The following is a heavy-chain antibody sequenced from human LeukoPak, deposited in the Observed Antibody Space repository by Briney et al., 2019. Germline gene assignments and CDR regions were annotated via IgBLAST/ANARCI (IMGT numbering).Heavy chain of an antibody. CDR1: GGSISSYY. CDR2: IYTSGST. Sequence: SETLSLTCTVSGGSISSYYWSWVRQPAGKGLEWIGRIYTSGSTNYNPSLKSRVTMSVDTSKNQFSLKLSSVTVADTAVYYCARDSLLYDSSGYYTDYWGQGTLVTVSS. V-gene: IGHV4-4*07. CDR3: ARDSLLYDSSGYYTDY. J-gene: IGHJ4*02. D-gene: IGHD3-22*01.